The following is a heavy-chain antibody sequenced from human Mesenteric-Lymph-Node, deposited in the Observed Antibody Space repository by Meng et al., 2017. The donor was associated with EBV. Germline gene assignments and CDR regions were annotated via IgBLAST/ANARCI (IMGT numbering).Heavy chain of an antibody. J-gene: IGHJ4*02. CDR2: ITNDGSST. CDR1: GFTFSSYW. Sequence: EVQLVESGGGLVQPGGSLRLSCAASGFTFSSYWMHWVRQAPGKGLVWVSRITNDGSSTSYADSVKGRFTISRDNAKNTLYLQMNSLRAEDTAVYYCARGPGYCSGGSCIYFDYRGQGSLVTVS. D-gene: IGHD2-15*01. V-gene: IGHV3-74*01. CDR3: ARGPGYCSGGSCIYFDY.